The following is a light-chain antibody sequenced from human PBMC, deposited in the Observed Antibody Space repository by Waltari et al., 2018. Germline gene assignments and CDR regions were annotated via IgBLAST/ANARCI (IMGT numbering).Light chain of an antibody. CDR2: AAS. CDR1: QDISSW. Sequence: DIQMTQSPSSVSASVGDRVPITCRASQDISSWLLWDQRKPGRAPKLLIYAASTLQLGVPSRFSGSGSGTDFTLTITSLQPEDFATYFCQQANSFPYTFGQGTRLDMK. V-gene: IGKV1D-12*01. J-gene: IGKJ2*01. CDR3: QQANSFPYT.